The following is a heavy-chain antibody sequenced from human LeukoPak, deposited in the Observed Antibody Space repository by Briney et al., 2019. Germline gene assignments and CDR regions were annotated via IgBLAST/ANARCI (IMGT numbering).Heavy chain of an antibody. Sequence: GAPVKVSCKASGYTFTGYYMRWVRQAPGQGLEWMGRINPNSGGTNYAQKFQGRVTMTRDTSISTAYMELSRLRSDDTAVYYCARGTITMIDYWGQGTLVTVSS. V-gene: IGHV1-2*06. CDR1: GYTFTGYY. CDR2: INPNSGGT. D-gene: IGHD3-22*01. CDR3: ARGTITMIDY. J-gene: IGHJ4*02.